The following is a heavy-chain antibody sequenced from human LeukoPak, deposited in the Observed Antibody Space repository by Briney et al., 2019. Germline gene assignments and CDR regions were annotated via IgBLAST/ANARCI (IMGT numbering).Heavy chain of an antibody. V-gene: IGHV3-21*01. Sequence: PGGSLRLSCAASGFTFSSYSMNWVRQAPGKGLEWVSSTSSSSSYIYYADSVKGRFTISRDNAKNSLYLQMNSLRAEDTAVYYCARDPTVTPGYGMDVWGQGTTVTVSS. D-gene: IGHD4-17*01. CDR3: ARDPTVTPGYGMDV. J-gene: IGHJ6*02. CDR2: TSSSSSYI. CDR1: GFTFSSYS.